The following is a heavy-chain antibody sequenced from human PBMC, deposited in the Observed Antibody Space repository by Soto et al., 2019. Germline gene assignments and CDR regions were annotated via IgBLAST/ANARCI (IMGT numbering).Heavy chain of an antibody. D-gene: IGHD3-10*01. V-gene: IGHV3-74*01. CDR1: GFIFKMYW. CDR2: IYNDGSYT. J-gene: IGHJ4*02. CDR3: TRGPRPISTGTGAY. Sequence: GGSLRLSCAASGFIFKMYWMHWVRQTPGKGLVWISRIYNDGSYTDYADSVKGRFTISRDNVNDTLYLQMNNLRAEDSGLYYCTRGPRPISTGTGAYWGQGTQVTVSS.